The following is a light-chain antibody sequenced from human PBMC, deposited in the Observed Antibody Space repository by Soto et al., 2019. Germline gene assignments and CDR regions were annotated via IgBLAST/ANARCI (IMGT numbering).Light chain of an antibody. CDR3: SSYTSSSTLV. CDR2: DVS. V-gene: IGLV2-18*02. CDR1: SSDVGSYNR. J-gene: IGLJ2*01. Sequence: QSALTQPPSVSGSPGQSVTISCTGTSSDVGSYNRVSWYQQPPGTAPKLMIYDVSNRPSGVPDRFSVSKSGNTASLTISGLQAEDEADYYCSSYTSSSTLVFGGGTKLTVL.